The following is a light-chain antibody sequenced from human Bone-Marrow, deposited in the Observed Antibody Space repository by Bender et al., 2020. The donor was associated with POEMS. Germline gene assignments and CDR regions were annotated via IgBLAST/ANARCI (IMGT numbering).Light chain of an antibody. CDR3: CSYADNSVWV. CDR1: SSDVGGYDY. J-gene: IGLJ3*02. V-gene: IGLV2-8*01. CDR2: EVS. Sequence: QSALTQPPSASGSPGQSVTISCTGTSSDVGGYDYVSWYQQHPGKAPKLMIYEVSKRPSGVSNRFYGLKSGNTASLAISGLQAEDEADYYCCSYADNSVWVFGGGTKLTVL.